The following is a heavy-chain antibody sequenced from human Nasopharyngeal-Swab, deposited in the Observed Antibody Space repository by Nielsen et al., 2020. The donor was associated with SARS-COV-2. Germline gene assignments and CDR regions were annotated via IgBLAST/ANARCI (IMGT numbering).Heavy chain of an antibody. J-gene: IGHJ3*02. Sequence: ASVKVSCKASGYTFTSYAISWVRQATGQGLEWMGWMNPNRGKTGYAQKFQGRVTMTTNTSTSTAYMELSSLRSEDTAVYYCARDGASSGYYYDDALDIWGQGTMVTVSS. CDR1: GYTFTSYA. D-gene: IGHD3-22*01. CDR3: ARDGASSGYYYDDALDI. CDR2: MNPNRGKT. V-gene: IGHV1-8*02.